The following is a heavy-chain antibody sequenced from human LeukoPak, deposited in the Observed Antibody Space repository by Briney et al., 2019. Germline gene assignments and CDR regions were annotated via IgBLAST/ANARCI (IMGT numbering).Heavy chain of an antibody. CDR1: GFTFSSYS. Sequence: PGGSLRLSCAASGFTFSSYSMNWVRQAPGKGLEWVSYISSSGSTIYYADSVKGRFTISRDNAKNSLYLQMNSLTAEDTAVYYCVRASHPGGWFDPWGQGTLVTVSS. J-gene: IGHJ5*02. CDR3: VRASHPGGWFDP. D-gene: IGHD3-10*01. CDR2: ISSSGSTI. V-gene: IGHV3-48*04.